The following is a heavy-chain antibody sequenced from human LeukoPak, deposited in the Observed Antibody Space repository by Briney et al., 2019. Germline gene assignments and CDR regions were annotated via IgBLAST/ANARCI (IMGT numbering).Heavy chain of an antibody. CDR3: ARFTIDAFDI. CDR2: INHSGST. D-gene: IGHD2-2*01. V-gene: IGHV4-34*01. Sequence: SETLSLTCAVYGGSFSGYYWTWIRQPPGKGLEWIGEINHSGSTTYKPSLKSRVTISVDTSKNHFSLRLTSVTAADTAVYYCARFTIDAFDIWGQGTMVTVSS. J-gene: IGHJ3*02. CDR1: GGSFSGYY.